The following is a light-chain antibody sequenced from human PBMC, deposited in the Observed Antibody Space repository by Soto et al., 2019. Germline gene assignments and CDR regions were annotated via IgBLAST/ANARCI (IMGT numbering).Light chain of an antibody. V-gene: IGLV4-69*01. J-gene: IGLJ2*01. CDR2: LNSDGSH. CDR3: QTWGSGIVV. CDR1: SGHSNYA. Sequence: VLTQSPSASASLGASVKRTCTLSSGHSNYAIAWHQQQSEKGPRYLMNLNSDGSHSKGDGIPDRFSGSSSGAERYLTISSLQSEDEADYYCQTWGSGIVVFGGGTKLTVL.